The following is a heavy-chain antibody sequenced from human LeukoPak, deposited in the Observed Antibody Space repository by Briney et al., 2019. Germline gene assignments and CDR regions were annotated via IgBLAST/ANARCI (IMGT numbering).Heavy chain of an antibody. CDR1: GFTFSSYA. CDR3: AKGGGDYLIYYGMDV. CDR2: VSGSGGST. V-gene: IGHV3-23*01. Sequence: PGGSLRLSCAASGFTFSSYAMSWVRQAPGKGLEWVSGVSGSGGSTYCADSVKGRFTISRDNSKNTLYLQMNTLRAEDTAVYYCAKGGGDYLIYYGMDVWGQGTTVTVSS. J-gene: IGHJ6*02. D-gene: IGHD4-17*01.